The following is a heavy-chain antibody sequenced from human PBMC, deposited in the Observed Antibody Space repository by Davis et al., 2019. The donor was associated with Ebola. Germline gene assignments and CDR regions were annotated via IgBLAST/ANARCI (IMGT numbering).Heavy chain of an antibody. CDR1: GGTFTNYA. J-gene: IGHJ5*02. Sequence: SVKVSCKTSGGTFTNYAVNWVRQAPGQGLEWMGRIIPVVDTKDYAQKFQGRVTLTADKATNAAYMELSGLRFDDTAVYYCARGKWFDPWGQGTLVSVTS. CDR2: IIPVVDTK. V-gene: IGHV1-69*04. CDR3: ARGKWFDP.